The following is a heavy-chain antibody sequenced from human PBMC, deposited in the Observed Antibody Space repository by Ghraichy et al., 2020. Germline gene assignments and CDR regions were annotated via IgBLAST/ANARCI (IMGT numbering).Heavy chain of an antibody. Sequence: SETLSLTCTVSGGSISSYYWSWIRQPPGKGLEWIGYIYYSGSTNYNPSLKSRVTISVDTSKNQFSLKLSSVTAADTAVYYCARGAQEWLVPGHYFDYWGQGTLVTVSS. CDR3: ARGAQEWLVPGHYFDY. V-gene: IGHV4-59*01. CDR1: GGSISSYY. D-gene: IGHD6-19*01. J-gene: IGHJ4*02. CDR2: IYYSGST.